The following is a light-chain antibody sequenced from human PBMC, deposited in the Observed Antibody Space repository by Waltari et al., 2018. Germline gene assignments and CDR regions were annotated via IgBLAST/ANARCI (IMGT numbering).Light chain of an antibody. Sequence: QSALTQPASVSGPPGQSITISCTGTNSDVGNYHLVSWYQHHPGQAPKLMFCEVIKRPSGVSNRFSGSKSGNTASLTISRLQAEDEADYYCCSYAGSGTYVFGTGTKVTVL. V-gene: IGLV2-23*02. CDR2: EVI. CDR1: NSDVGNYHL. CDR3: CSYAGSGTYV. J-gene: IGLJ1*01.